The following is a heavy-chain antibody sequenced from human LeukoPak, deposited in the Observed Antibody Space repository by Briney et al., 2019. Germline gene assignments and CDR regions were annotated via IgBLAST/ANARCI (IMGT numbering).Heavy chain of an antibody. CDR2: IYYSGST. V-gene: IGHV4-59*08. CDR1: GGSISNYY. J-gene: IGHJ4*02. D-gene: IGHD6-19*01. CDR3: ARQGFSSGWNLDF. Sequence: PSETLSLTCSVSGGSISNYYWSWIRHPPGKGLEWIGYIYYSGSTNYNPSLKGRVTLSVDTSKNQFSLKLSSVTAADTAVYYCARQGFSSGWNLDFWGQGTLVTVSS.